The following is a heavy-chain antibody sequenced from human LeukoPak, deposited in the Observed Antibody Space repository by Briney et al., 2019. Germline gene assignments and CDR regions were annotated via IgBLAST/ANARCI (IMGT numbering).Heavy chain of an antibody. CDR2: IKEDGGEK. CDR3: ARGLK. J-gene: IGHJ4*02. D-gene: IGHD5/OR15-5a*01. V-gene: IGHV3-7*04. Sequence: GTLRLSRAASGFTSSSDWISCVPHTPGKGVEWVANIKEDGGEKSYVDSVKGRFTISRENAKTSLYLEMSSLRGEDTAMYYCARGLKWGQGTLVTVSS. CDR1: GFTSSSDW.